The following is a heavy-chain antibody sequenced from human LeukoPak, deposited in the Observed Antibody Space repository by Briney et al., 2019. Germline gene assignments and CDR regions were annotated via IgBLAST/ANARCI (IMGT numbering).Heavy chain of an antibody. CDR1: GFTFSSYA. D-gene: IGHD6-13*01. V-gene: IGHV3-23*01. CDR3: AKDHEGREWGSWYVSRYFDY. CDR2: ISGSGGST. J-gene: IGHJ4*02. Sequence: GGSLRLSCAASGFTFSSYAMSWVRQAPGKGLEWVSAISGSGGSTYYADSVKGRFTISRDNSKNTLYLQMNSLRAEDTAVYYCAKDHEGREWGSWYVSRYFDYWGQGTLVTVSS.